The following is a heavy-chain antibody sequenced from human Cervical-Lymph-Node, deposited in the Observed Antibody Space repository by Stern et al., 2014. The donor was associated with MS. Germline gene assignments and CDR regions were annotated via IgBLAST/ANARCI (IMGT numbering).Heavy chain of an antibody. CDR3: ARWAHYYDSSGYPLTD. CDR2: VSAYNGNT. CDR1: GYTFTSYG. Sequence: QVQLVESGAEVKKPGASVKVSCKASGYTFTSYGISWVRQAPGQGLEWMGWVSAYNGNTNYAQKLQGRVTMTTDTSTSTAYMELRSLRSDDTAVYYCARWAHYYDSSGYPLTDWGQGTMVTVSS. J-gene: IGHJ3*01. D-gene: IGHD3-22*01. V-gene: IGHV1-18*01.